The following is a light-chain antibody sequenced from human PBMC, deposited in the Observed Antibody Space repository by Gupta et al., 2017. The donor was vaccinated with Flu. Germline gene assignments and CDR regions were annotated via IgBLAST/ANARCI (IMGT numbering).Light chain of an antibody. CDR1: QSVSNSY. CDR3: QQYGSSSCS. V-gene: IGKV3-20*01. J-gene: IGKJ2*04. Sequence: EIVLTQSPGTLSLSPGGRATLSCRASQSVSNSYLAWYQQKPGQAPSLLIYATSRRATGIPDRFSGSGSGTDFTLTISRLEPEDFAVYYCQQYGSSSCSFGQGTKLEIK. CDR2: ATS.